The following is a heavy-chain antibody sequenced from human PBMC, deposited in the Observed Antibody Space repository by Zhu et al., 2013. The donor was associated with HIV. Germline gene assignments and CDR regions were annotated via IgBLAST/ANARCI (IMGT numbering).Heavy chain of an antibody. CDR1: GFIFGDYW. D-gene: IGHD6-6*01. Sequence: EVQLVESGGGLVQPGGSLRLSCAGSGFIFGDYWMNWVRQSPGRGLEWVANINPDGSWKRYVDSARGRFSVSRDNAKNSLDLQMNSLRVEDTAVYYCAAWGSSSCLWGPGTLVTVSS. J-gene: IGHJ4*02. CDR2: INPDGSWK. V-gene: IGHV3-7*01. CDR3: AAWGSSSCL.